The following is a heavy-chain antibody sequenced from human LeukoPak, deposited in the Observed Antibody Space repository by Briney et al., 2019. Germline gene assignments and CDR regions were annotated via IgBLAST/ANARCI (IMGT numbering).Heavy chain of an antibody. CDR1: GGSISSSSYY. V-gene: IGHV4-39*07. CDR3: ARVTGYMIEDYFDY. D-gene: IGHD3-22*01. J-gene: IGHJ4*02. Sequence: SETLSLACTVSGGSISSSSYYWGWIRQPPGKGLEWIGSIHYSGSTNYNPSLKSRVTISVDTSKNQFSLKLSSVTAADTAVYYCARVTGYMIEDYFDYWGQGTLVTVSS. CDR2: IHYSGST.